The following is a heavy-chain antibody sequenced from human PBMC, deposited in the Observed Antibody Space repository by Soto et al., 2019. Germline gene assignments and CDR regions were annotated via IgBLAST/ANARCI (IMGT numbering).Heavy chain of an antibody. CDR1: GYTFTSYG. CDR2: ISAYNGNT. D-gene: IGHD3-22*01. CDR3: ARGLYYYDSSGYWNYFDY. V-gene: IGHV1-18*01. Sequence: ASVKVSCKASGYTFTSYGISWVRQAPGQGLEWMGWISAYNGNTNYAQKLQGRVTMTTDTSTSTAYMELRSLRSDDTAVYYCARGLYYYDSSGYWNYFDYWGQGTLVTVSS. J-gene: IGHJ4*02.